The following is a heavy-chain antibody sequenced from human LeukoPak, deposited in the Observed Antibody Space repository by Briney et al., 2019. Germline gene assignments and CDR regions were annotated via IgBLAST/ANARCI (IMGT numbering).Heavy chain of an antibody. CDR1: GFTFSRYW. Sequence: GGSLRLSCAASGFTFSRYWMHWVRQAPGKGLVWVSRINSDGSSTSYADSVKGRYTISRDNAKNTLYLQMNSQRAEDTAVYYCARELLGSWYYDSGGYLFDYWGQGTLVTVSS. CDR2: INSDGSST. J-gene: IGHJ4*02. V-gene: IGHV3-74*01. D-gene: IGHD3-22*01. CDR3: ARELLGSWYYDSGGYLFDY.